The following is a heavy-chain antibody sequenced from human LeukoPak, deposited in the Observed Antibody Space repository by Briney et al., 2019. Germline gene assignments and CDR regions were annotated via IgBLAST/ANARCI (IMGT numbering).Heavy chain of an antibody. CDR2: ISSSSSYI. Sequence: GGSLRLSCAASGSTFSSYSMNWVRQAPGKGLEWVSSISSSSSYIYYADSVKGRFTISRDNAKNSLYLQMNSLRAEDTAVYYCARVPSIAVAGTFDPWGQGTLVTVSS. J-gene: IGHJ5*02. CDR3: ARVPSIAVAGTFDP. CDR1: GSTFSSYS. D-gene: IGHD6-19*01. V-gene: IGHV3-21*01.